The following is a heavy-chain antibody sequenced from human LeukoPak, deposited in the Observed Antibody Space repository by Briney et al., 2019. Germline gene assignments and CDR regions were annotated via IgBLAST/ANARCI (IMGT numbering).Heavy chain of an antibody. CDR3: ARDRDSSGWFWAGPYYYYYGMDV. D-gene: IGHD6-19*01. CDR1: GYTFTRYG. Sequence: ASVKVSCKASGYTFTRYGISWVRQAPGQGLEWMGWISAYNGNTNYAQKLQGRVTMTTDTSTSTAYMELRSLRSDDTAVYYCARDRDSSGWFWAGPYYYYYGMDVWGQGTTVTVSS. V-gene: IGHV1-18*01. J-gene: IGHJ6*02. CDR2: ISAYNGNT.